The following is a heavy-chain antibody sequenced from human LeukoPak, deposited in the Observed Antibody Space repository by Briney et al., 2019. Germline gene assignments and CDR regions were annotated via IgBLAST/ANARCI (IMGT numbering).Heavy chain of an antibody. CDR2: IYSGGST. CDR1: GFTFGDYA. J-gene: IGHJ4*02. D-gene: IGHD5-24*01. CDR3: ARAITN. Sequence: GGSLRLSCTASGFTFGDYAMSWVRQAPGKGLEWVSVIYSGGSTYYADSVKGRFTISRDNSKNTLYLQMNSLRAEDTAVYYCARAITNWGQGTLVTVSS. V-gene: IGHV3-53*01.